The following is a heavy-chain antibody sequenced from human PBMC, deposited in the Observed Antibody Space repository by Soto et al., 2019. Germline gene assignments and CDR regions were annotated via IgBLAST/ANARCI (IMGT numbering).Heavy chain of an antibody. D-gene: IGHD3-3*01. CDR2: ISAYNGNT. V-gene: IGHV1-18*04. CDR3: ARVERFLERLHGMDV. J-gene: IGHJ6*02. CDR1: GYTFTSYG. Sequence: VSVKVSFKASGYTFTSYGISWLRQAPGQGLEWMGWISAYNGNTNYAQKLQGRVTMTTDTSTSTAYMELRSLRSDDTAVYYCARVERFLERLHGMDVWGQGTTVTVSS.